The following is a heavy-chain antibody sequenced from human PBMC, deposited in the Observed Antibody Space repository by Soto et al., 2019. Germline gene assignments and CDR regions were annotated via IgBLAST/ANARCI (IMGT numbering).Heavy chain of an antibody. Sequence: QVQLVQSGAEVKKPGSSVKVSCKASGGTFSSYAISWVRQSPGQGLEWMGGIIPIFGTANYAQKIQGRVTITTDKSTRAAYMELSRLRTEDTAVYYCARDLPDYDFWSGDYTRRFGSYGMDVLGQGTTVTVSS. D-gene: IGHD3-3*01. CDR2: IIPIFGTA. CDR3: ARDLPDYDFWSGDYTRRFGSYGMDV. V-gene: IGHV1-69*06. CDR1: GGTFSSYA. J-gene: IGHJ6*02.